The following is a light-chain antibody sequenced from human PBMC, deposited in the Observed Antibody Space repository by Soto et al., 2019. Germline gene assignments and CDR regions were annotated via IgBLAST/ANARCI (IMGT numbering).Light chain of an antibody. CDR1: QSLLYGDGNTY. J-gene: IGKJ1*01. CDR2: KIS. CDR3: MQGTHWPWA. Sequence: DVVMTQSPLSLPVTLGQPASISCRSSQSLLYGDGNTYLNWFHQRPGQSPRRLIYKISNRDSGVPDRFSGSGSGTDVTLKISRVEAEDVGVYYCMQGTHWPWAFGQGTKVDI. V-gene: IGKV2-30*01.